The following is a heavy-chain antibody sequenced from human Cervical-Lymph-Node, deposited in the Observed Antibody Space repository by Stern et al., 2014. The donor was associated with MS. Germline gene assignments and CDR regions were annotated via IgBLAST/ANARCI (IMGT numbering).Heavy chain of an antibody. Sequence: EVQLVESGGGVIQPGGSLRLSCTASGFTVSRDYMTWVRQAPGKGLEWVSLITNVGITFYTDSVKGRFTISRDDSKNTVYLHMTSLRAEDTAMYYCARDTSSHERSDWWGQGTLVTVSS. CDR1: GFTVSRDY. CDR2: ITNVGIT. CDR3: ARDTSSHERSDW. V-gene: IGHV3-53*01. J-gene: IGHJ4*02. D-gene: IGHD1-1*01.